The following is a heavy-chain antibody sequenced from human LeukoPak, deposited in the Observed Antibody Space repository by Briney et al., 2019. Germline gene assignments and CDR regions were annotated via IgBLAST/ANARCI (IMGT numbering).Heavy chain of an antibody. CDR1: GFTFSSYA. CDR2: IRVSGST. D-gene: IGHD5-12*01. CDR3: ARDSGGSGYARAAFDI. J-gene: IGHJ3*02. Sequence: PGGSLRLSCTTSGFTFSSYALSWVRQAPGKGLEWVSGIRVSGSTYYPDSVTGRFTISRDNSENTLYLQMSGLRAEDTAVYYCARDSGGSGYARAAFDIWGQGTMVTVSS. V-gene: IGHV3-23*01.